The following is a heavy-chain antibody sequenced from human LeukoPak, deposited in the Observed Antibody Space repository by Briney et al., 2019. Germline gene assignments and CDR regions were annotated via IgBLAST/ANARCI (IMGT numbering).Heavy chain of an antibody. CDR2: ISSSSSYI. D-gene: IGHD4-11*01. CDR3: ARAPPYRVYYMDV. J-gene: IGHJ6*03. Sequence: GGSLRLSCAASGFTFSSYSMNWVRQAPGKGPEWVSSISSSSSYIYYADSVKGRFTISRDNAKNSLYLQMNSLRAEDTAVYYCARAPPYRVYYMDVWGKGTTVTVSS. V-gene: IGHV3-21*01. CDR1: GFTFSSYS.